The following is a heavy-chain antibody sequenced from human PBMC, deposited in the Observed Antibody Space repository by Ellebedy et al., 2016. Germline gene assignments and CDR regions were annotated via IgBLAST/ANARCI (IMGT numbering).Heavy chain of an antibody. V-gene: IGHV3-21*01. J-gene: IGHJ4*02. CDR3: ASSGDYGALD. D-gene: IGHD4-17*01. CDR2: ISSSSRYI. Sequence: GGSLRLSCAASGFTFSVYSMNWVRQAPGKGLEWVSSISSSSRYIYYADSVKGRFTISRDNAKNSLYLQMNSLRAEDTAVYYCASSGDYGALDWGQGTLVTVSS. CDR1: GFTFSVYS.